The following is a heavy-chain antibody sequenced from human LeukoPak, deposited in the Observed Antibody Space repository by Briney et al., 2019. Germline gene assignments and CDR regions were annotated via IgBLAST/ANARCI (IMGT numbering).Heavy chain of an antibody. D-gene: IGHD3-22*01. V-gene: IGHV3-23*01. CDR2: LSGSSTNT. CDR1: GFTFSSFA. Sequence: PGGSLRLSCAASGFTFSSFALSWVRQAPGEGLEWVSTLSGSSTNTYYADSVKGRFTISRDNSKSTLYLQMNSLRADHTAIYYCAKARGRVTSIVVVTHPFDSWGQGTLVAVSS. J-gene: IGHJ4*02. CDR3: AKARGRVTSIVVVTHPFDS.